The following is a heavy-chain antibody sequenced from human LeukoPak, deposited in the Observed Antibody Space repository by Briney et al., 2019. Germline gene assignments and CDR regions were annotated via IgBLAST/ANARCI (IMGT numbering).Heavy chain of an antibody. CDR3: ARADCPSSTCYLRRSWFDP. CDR2: ISFSSTYI. D-gene: IGHD2-2*01. Sequence: GGSLRLSCAASGFSLASYDMNWVRQAPGKGLEWVSSISFSSTYIYYRASVKGRFTISRDNAKNSLYLEMNNLRDEATAVYYCARADCPSSTCYLRRSWFDPWGQGTLVTVSS. CDR1: GFSLASYD. V-gene: IGHV3-21*06. J-gene: IGHJ5*02.